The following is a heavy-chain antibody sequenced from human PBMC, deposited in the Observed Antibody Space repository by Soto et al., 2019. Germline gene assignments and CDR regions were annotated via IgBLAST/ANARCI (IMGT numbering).Heavy chain of an antibody. CDR2: MTATGVSI. CDR3: AKDSIPYSSSYDLDH. Sequence: AGSLRLSCVASGFSFSGYAMSWVRQAPGKGLVWVSSMTATGVSIYYADSVRGRFTISRDNSKNTLYLQMSSLRAEDTARYYCAKDSIPYSSSYDLDHWGRGALVTVSS. J-gene: IGHJ4*02. CDR1: GFSFSGYA. V-gene: IGHV3-23*01. D-gene: IGHD6-6*01.